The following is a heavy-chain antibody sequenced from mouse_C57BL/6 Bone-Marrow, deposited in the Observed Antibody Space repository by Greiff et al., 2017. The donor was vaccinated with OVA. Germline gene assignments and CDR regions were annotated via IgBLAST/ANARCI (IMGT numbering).Heavy chain of an antibody. CDR1: GYTFTDYN. D-gene: IGHD1-1*01. CDR3: ARDYYGSSFYFDY. J-gene: IGHJ2*01. Sequence: EVQLQQSGPELVKPGASVKMSCKASGYTFTDYNMHWVKQSHGKSLEWIGYINPNNGGTSYNQKFKGKATLTVNKSSSTAYMELRSLTSEDSAVYYCARDYYGSSFYFDYWGKGTTLTVSS. CDR2: INPNNGGT. V-gene: IGHV1-22*01.